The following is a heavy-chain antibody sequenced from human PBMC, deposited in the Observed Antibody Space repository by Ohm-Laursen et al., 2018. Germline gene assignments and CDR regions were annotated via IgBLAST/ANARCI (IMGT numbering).Heavy chain of an antibody. D-gene: IGHD3-3*01. J-gene: IGHJ3*02. CDR2: LYYSGTT. CDR3: ARHRRQYYDFWSGGRGAFDI. V-gene: IGHV4-28*01. CDR1: GLSISNSNW. Sequence: SETLSLTWDVSGLSISNSNWWGWIRQPPGKGLEWVGYLYYSGTTYYNPSLKSRVTMSVDTSKNQFSLKLSSVTAADTAVYYCARHRRQYYDFWSGGRGAFDIWGQGTMVTVSS.